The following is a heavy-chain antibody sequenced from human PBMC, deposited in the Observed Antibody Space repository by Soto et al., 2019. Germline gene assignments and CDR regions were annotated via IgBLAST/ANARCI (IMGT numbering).Heavy chain of an antibody. V-gene: IGHV1-18*01. J-gene: IGHJ4*02. CDR2: INAGNGNT. CDR3: ARGSIAVAGDFDY. D-gene: IGHD6-19*01. CDR1: GYSFTSYA. Sequence: APVKVSCKASGYSFTSYARRWGLQAPGQRLEWMGWINAGNGNTNYAQKLQGRVTMTTDTSTSTAYMELRSLRSDDTAVYYCARGSIAVAGDFDYWGQGTQVTVS.